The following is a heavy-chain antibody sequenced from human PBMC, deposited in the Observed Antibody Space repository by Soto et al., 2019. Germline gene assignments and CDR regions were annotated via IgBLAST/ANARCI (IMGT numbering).Heavy chain of an antibody. CDR2: IIPIFGTA. CDR1: GGTFSSYA. J-gene: IGHJ6*02. V-gene: IGHV1-69*13. D-gene: IGHD2-2*02. Sequence: SVKVSCKASGGTFSSYAISWVRQAPGQGLEWMGGIIPIFGTANYAQKFQGRVTITADESTSTAYMELSSLRSEDTAVYYCARAGYCSSTSCYTLTYYYYGMDVWGQGTTVTVSS. CDR3: ARAGYCSSTSCYTLTYYYYGMDV.